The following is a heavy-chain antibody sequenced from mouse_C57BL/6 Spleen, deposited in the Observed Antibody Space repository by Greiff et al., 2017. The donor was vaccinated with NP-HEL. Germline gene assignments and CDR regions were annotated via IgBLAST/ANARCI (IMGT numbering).Heavy chain of an antibody. CDR3: ARRGYYSNYEGYAMDY. D-gene: IGHD2-5*01. CDR1: GYTFTDYN. V-gene: IGHV1-18*01. J-gene: IGHJ4*01. Sequence: EVQLQESGPELVKPGASVKIPCKASGYTFTDYNMDWVKQSHGKSLEWIGDINPNNGGTIYNQKFKGKATLTVDKSSSTAYMELRSLTSEDTAVYYCARRGYYSNYEGYAMDYWGQGTSVTVSS. CDR2: INPNNGGT.